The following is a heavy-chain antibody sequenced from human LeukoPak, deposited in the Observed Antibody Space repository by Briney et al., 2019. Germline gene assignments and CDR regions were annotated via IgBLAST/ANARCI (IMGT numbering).Heavy chain of an antibody. D-gene: IGHD1-20*01. CDR2: IYENGGTT. CDR1: GFTFRSHA. Sequence: GGSLRLSCVGSGFTFRSHAMSWVRQAPEKGLEFVSGIYENGGTTYYADSVKGRFTIPRDNSKNTLYLQMNSLRAEDTAVYYCAKKILTGTSPGFDYWGQGTLVTVSS. J-gene: IGHJ4*02. CDR3: AKKILTGTSPGFDY. V-gene: IGHV3-23*01.